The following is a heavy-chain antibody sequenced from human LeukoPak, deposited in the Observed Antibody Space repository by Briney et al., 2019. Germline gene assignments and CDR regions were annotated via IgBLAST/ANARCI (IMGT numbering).Heavy chain of an antibody. CDR2: ISAYNGNT. CDR3: ARDYYDSSGSHLLN. D-gene: IGHD3-22*01. J-gene: IGHJ4*02. Sequence: ASVKVSCKASGYTFTGYGISWVRQAPGQGLEWMGWISAYNGNTNYAQKLQGRVAMTTDTSTSAAYMELRSLRSDDTAVYYCARDYYDSSGSHLLNWGQGTLVTVSS. V-gene: IGHV1-18*01. CDR1: GYTFTGYG.